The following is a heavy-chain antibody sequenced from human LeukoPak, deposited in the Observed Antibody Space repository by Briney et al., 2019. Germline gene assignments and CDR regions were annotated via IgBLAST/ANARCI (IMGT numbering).Heavy chain of an antibody. J-gene: IGHJ4*02. D-gene: IGHD3-22*01. CDR1: GGSISSSSYY. CDR2: IYYSGST. CDR3: AREPTMIVHFDY. V-gene: IGHV4-39*07. Sequence: PSETLSLTCTVSGGSISSSSYYWGWIRQPPGKGLEWIGSIYYSGSTYYNPSLKSRVTISVDTSKNQFSLKLSSVTAADTAVYYCAREPTMIVHFDYWGQGTLVTVSS.